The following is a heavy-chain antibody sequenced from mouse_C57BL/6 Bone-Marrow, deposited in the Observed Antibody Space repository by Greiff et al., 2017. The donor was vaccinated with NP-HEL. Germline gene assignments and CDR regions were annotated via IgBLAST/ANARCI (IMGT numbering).Heavy chain of an antibody. D-gene: IGHD1-1*01. CDR3: AREGDYYGSSLYAMDY. J-gene: IGHJ4*01. Sequence: VQLQQSGAELVMPGASVKLSCKASGYTFTSYWMHWVKQRPGQGLEWIGEIDPSDSYTNYNQKFKGKSTLTVDKSSSTAYMQLSSLTSEDSAVYYCAREGDYYGSSLYAMDYWGQGTSVTVSS. V-gene: IGHV1-69*01. CDR2: IDPSDSYT. CDR1: GYTFTSYW.